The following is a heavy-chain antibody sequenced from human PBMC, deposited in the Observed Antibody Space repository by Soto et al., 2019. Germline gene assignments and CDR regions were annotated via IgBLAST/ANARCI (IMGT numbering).Heavy chain of an antibody. Sequence: ASVKVSCKASGYTFTSYGISWVRQAPGQGLEWMGWISAYNGNTNYAQKLQGWVTMTRDTSISTAYMELSRLRSDDTAVYYCARDEYSGAFDIWGQGTMVTVSS. V-gene: IGHV1-18*01. CDR2: ISAYNGNT. D-gene: IGHD2-21*01. CDR3: ARDEYSGAFDI. J-gene: IGHJ3*02. CDR1: GYTFTSYG.